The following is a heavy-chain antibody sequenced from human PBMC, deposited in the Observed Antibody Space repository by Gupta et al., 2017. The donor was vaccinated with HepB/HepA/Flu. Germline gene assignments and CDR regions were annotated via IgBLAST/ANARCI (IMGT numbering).Heavy chain of an antibody. Sequence: QVQLQQWGAGLLTPSETLSPTSAVYGGSFSGYYLSWIRQPPGKGLEWIGEITHSGSTNYNPSLKSRVTISVDTSKNQFSLKLSSVTAADTAVYYCARPSGVLWFGVGAFDIWGQGTMVTVSS. CDR1: GGSFSGYY. CDR2: ITHSGST. D-gene: IGHD3-10*01. J-gene: IGHJ3*02. V-gene: IGHV4-34*01. CDR3: ARPSGVLWFGVGAFDI.